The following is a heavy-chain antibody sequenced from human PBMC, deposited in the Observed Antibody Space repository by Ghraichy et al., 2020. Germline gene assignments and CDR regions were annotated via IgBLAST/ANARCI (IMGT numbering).Heavy chain of an antibody. V-gene: IGHV1-2*04. J-gene: IGHJ4*02. CDR2: INPNSGGT. CDR3: ARVDRGRDHSSGDQGHFDY. Sequence: ASVKVSCKASGYTFTGYYMHWVRQAPGQGLEWMGWINPNSGGTNYAQKFQGWVTMTRDTSISTAYMELSRLRSDDTAVYYCARVDRGRDHSSGDQGHFDYWGQGTLVTVSS. D-gene: IGHD3-22*01. CDR1: GYTFTGYY.